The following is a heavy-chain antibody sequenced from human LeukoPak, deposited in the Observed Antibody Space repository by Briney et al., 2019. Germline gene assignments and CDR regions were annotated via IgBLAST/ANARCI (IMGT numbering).Heavy chain of an antibody. D-gene: IGHD6-6*01. Sequence: PSETLSLTCTVSGGSISTYYWNWIRQPPGMGLEWIGYIYHSGSTNYNPSLQSRVTLSVDTSKNQFSLNLNSVTAADTAVYYCARGGAARLHFQNWGQGTLVTVSS. CDR1: GGSISTYY. CDR3: ARGGAARLHFQN. J-gene: IGHJ1*01. CDR2: IYHSGST. V-gene: IGHV4-59*01.